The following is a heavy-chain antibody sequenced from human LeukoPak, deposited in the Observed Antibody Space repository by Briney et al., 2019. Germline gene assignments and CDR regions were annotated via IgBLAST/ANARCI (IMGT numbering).Heavy chain of an antibody. J-gene: IGHJ4*02. D-gene: IGHD3-22*01. CDR2: IYYSGST. CDR3: ARDLRDSSGSPL. V-gene: IGHV4-39*07. Sequence: KASETLSLTCTVSGGSISISSYYWGWIRQPPGKGLEWIGSIYYSGSTYYNPSLKSRVTISVDTSKNQFSLKLSSVTAADTAVYYCARDLRDSSGSPLWGQGTLVTVSS. CDR1: GGSISISSYY.